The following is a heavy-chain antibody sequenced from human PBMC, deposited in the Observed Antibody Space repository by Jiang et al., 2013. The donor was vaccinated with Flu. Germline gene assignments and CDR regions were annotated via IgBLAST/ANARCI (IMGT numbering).Heavy chain of an antibody. Sequence: KPTQTLTLTCTVSGFSLSNARMGVSWIRQPPGKALEWLAQIFPNDETSYSTSLKSRLTISMDTSKSQVVLTMTNMDPVDTGTYYCARTHMGFYDSSGFWSYFDYWGQGTQVTVSS. D-gene: IGHD3-22*01. CDR3: ARTHMGFYDSSGFWSYFDY. V-gene: IGHV2-26*01. J-gene: IGHJ4*02. CDR1: GFSLSNARMG. CDR2: IFPNDET.